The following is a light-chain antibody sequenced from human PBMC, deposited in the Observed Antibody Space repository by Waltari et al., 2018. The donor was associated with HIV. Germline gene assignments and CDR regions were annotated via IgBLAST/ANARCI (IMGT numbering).Light chain of an antibody. CDR3: QQYETCCT. J-gene: IGKJ2*02. V-gene: IGKV1-5*03. CDR1: QSVGTS. CDR2: QAS. Sequence: DIHMTQFPSTLSASIGGTVIITCRAGQSVGTSLAWYQQKPDKAPRLLIYQASTLQSGIPPRFSGSASGTEFTLTITGLLRDDFATYFCQQYETCCTFGQGTKVE.